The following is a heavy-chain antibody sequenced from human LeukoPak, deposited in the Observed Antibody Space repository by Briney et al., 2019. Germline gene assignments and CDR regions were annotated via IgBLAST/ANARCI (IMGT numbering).Heavy chain of an antibody. CDR3: AKGFLAPSGSYSQY. J-gene: IGHJ4*02. D-gene: IGHD1-26*01. CDR1: GFTFSSYG. Sequence: GGSLRLSCAASGFTFSSYGMHWVRQAPGKGLEWVAVISYDGSNKYYADSVKGRFTISRDNSKNTLYLQMNSLRAEDTAVYYCAKGFLAPSGSYSQYWGQGTLVTVYS. V-gene: IGHV3-30*18. CDR2: ISYDGSNK.